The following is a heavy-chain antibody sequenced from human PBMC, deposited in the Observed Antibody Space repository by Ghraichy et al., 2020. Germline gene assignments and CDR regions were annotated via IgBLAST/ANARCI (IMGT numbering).Heavy chain of an antibody. CDR3: ARDGSGSYYGGKVY. Sequence: SETLSLTCTVSGGSISSSSYYWGWIRQPPGKGLEWIGSIYYSGSTYYNPSLKSRVTISVDTSKNQFSLKLSSVTAADTAVYYCARDGSGSYYGGKVYWGQGTLVTVSS. CDR2: IYYSGST. CDR1: GGSISSSSYY. V-gene: IGHV4-39*07. D-gene: IGHD1-26*01. J-gene: IGHJ4*02.